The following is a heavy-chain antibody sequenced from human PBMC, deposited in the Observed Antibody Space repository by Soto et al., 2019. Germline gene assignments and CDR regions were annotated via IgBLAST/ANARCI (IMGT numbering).Heavy chain of an antibody. CDR3: ASWGHSYSSGWYPSPNYYYYGMDV. V-gene: IGHV5-51*01. CDR2: IYPGDSDT. D-gene: IGHD6-19*01. CDR1: GYSFTSYW. J-gene: IGHJ6*02. Sequence: PGESLKISCKGSGYSFTSYWIGWVRQMPGKGLEWMGIIYPGDSDTRYSPSFQGQVTISADKSISTAYLQWSSLKASDTAMYYCASWGHSYSSGWYPSPNYYYYGMDVWGQGTTVTVSS.